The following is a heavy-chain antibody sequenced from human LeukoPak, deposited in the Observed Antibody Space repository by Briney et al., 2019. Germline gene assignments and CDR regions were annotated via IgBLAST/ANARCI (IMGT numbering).Heavy chain of an antibody. CDR1: GGSFSGYY. CDR2: INHSGST. J-gene: IGHJ3*02. Sequence: PSETLSLTCAVYGGSFSGYYWSWIRQPPGKGLEWIGEINHSGSTNYNPSLKSRVTISVDTSKNQFSLKLSSVTAADTAVYYCARVQGQWLVPGAFDIWGQGTMVTVSS. CDR3: ARVQGQWLVPGAFDI. V-gene: IGHV4-34*01. D-gene: IGHD6-19*01.